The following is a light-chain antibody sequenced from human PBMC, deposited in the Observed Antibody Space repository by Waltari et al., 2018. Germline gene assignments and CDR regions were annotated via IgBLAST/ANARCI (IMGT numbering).Light chain of an antibody. CDR3: QQSYSAPRT. Sequence: EIVMTQSPATLSVSPGERATLSYRASQSVSSNVARYQQKPGQAPRLLIYGASTRATGIPARFSGSGSGTEFTLTISSLQSEDFATYYCQQSYSAPRTFGQGTKLEIK. CDR2: GAS. V-gene: IGKV3-15*01. J-gene: IGKJ2*01. CDR1: QSVSSN.